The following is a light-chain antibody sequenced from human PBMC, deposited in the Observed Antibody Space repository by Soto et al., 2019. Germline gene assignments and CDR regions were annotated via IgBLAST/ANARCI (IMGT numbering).Light chain of an antibody. CDR2: LESTGSY. Sequence: QSVLTQSSYASASLGSSVTLTCTLSSGHSRYIIAWHQQQPGQAPRVLMKLESTGSYNKGSGVPDRFSGSSSGTDRYLTIANLHFEDEADYYCETWDTNTGVFGGGTKLTVL. V-gene: IGLV4-60*02. CDR3: ETWDTNTGV. CDR1: SGHSRYI. J-gene: IGLJ3*02.